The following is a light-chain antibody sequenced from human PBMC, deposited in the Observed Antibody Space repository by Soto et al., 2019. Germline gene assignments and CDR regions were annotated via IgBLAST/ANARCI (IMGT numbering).Light chain of an antibody. V-gene: IGKV1-5*01. CDR1: QDISNY. CDR2: DAY. Sequence: DIQMAQAPSSLSASVGHRVTITCQASQDISNYLNWYQQKPGKAPKLLIYDAYSLESGVPSRFSGSGSGTEFPPTISSLQPDDFATYYCQQYNSSSGTFGQGTQVENK. J-gene: IGKJ1*01. CDR3: QQYNSSSGT.